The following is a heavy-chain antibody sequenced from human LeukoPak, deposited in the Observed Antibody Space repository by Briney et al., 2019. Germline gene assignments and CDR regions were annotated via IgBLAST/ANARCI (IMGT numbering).Heavy chain of an antibody. J-gene: IGHJ5*02. V-gene: IGHV4-59*01. D-gene: IGHD5/OR15-5a*01. Sequence: SETLSLTCTVSGGSISSYYWSWIRQPPGKGLEWIGYIYYSGSTNYNPSLKSRVTISVDTSKNQFSLKLSSVTAADTAVYYCARENSTHWFDPWGQGTLVTVSS. CDR2: IYYSGST. CDR1: GGSISSYY. CDR3: ARENSTHWFDP.